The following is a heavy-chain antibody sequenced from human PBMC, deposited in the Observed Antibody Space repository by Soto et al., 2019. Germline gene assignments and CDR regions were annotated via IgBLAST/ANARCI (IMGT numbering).Heavy chain of an antibody. CDR2: FDPEDGET. D-gene: IGHD6-13*01. CDR3: ARTAAAGKYYYGVDV. Sequence: ASVKVSCKVSGYTLTELSMHCVRQAPGKGLEWMGGFDPEDGETIYAQKFQGRVTMTEDTSTDTAYMELSSLRSEDTAMYYCARTAAAGKYYYGVDVWGQGTTVTVSS. J-gene: IGHJ6*02. CDR1: GYTLTELS. V-gene: IGHV1-24*01.